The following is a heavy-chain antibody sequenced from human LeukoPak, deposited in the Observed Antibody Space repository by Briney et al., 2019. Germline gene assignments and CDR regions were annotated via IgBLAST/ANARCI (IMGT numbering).Heavy chain of an antibody. CDR1: GGSISSHY. J-gene: IGHJ4*02. CDR3: ARGGAFLTD. CDR2: SYFTGTT. V-gene: IGHV4-59*08. D-gene: IGHD1-26*01. Sequence: SETLSLTCTVSGGSISSHYWAWIRQAPGKGLEWIGYSYFTGTTNYNPSLKSRVTISVDTSNNRFSLKLNSVTAADTAVYYCARGGAFLTDWGQGTLVTVSS.